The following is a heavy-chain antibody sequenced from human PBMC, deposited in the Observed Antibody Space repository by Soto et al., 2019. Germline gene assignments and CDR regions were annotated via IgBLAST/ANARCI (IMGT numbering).Heavy chain of an antibody. Sequence: SETLSLTCTVSGGSISSSSYYWGWICQPPGKGLEWIGSIYYSGSTYYNPSLKSRVTISVDTSKNQFSLKLSSVTAADTAVYYCARHVVSYYYDSSGPRGYWGQGTLVTVS. V-gene: IGHV4-39*01. J-gene: IGHJ4*02. CDR1: GGSISSSSYY. CDR2: IYYSGST. CDR3: ARHVVSYYYDSSGPRGY. D-gene: IGHD3-22*01.